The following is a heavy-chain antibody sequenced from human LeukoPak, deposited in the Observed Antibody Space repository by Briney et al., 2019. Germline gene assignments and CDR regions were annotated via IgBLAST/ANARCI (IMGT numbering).Heavy chain of an antibody. V-gene: IGHV3-66*01. CDR1: GFTFSSYA. J-gene: IGHJ4*02. CDR2: IYSGDNT. CDR3: ARSGIYGVFDY. Sequence: GGSLRLSCAASGFTFSSYAMSWVRQAPGKGLEWVSAIYSGDNTYYADSVKGRFTISRDNSKNTMYLQMNSLRAEDTAVYYCARSGIYGVFDYWGRGTLVTVSS. D-gene: IGHD1-26*01.